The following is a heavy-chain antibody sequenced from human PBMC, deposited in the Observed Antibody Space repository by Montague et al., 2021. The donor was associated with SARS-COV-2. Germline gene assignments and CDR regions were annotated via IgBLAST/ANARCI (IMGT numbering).Heavy chain of an antibody. J-gene: IGHJ6*03. CDR3: ARDAIEYYYYYYYMDA. CDR1: GFTFSSYA. CDR2: ISYDGSNK. V-gene: IGHV3-30*04. Sequence: SLRLSCAASGFTFSSYAMHWVRQAPGKGLEWVAVISYDGSNKYYADSVKGRFTISRDNSKNTLYLQMNSLRAEDTAAYYCARDAIEYYYYYYYMDAWGKGITVTVSS.